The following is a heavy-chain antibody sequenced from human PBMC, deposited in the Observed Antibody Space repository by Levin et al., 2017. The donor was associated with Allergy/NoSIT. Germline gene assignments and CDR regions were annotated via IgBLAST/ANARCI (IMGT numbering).Heavy chain of an antibody. CDR2: ISDSGGST. D-gene: IGHD3-22*01. CDR3: AKYDSGGYPKGYFDY. Sequence: GGSLRLSCAASGFTCSSYAMSWVRQAPGKGLEWVSAISDSGGSTYYADSVKGRFTISRDNSKNTLYLQMNSLRAEDTAVYYCAKYDSGGYPKGYFDYWGQGTLVTVSS. V-gene: IGHV3-23*01. CDR1: GFTCSSYA. J-gene: IGHJ4*02.